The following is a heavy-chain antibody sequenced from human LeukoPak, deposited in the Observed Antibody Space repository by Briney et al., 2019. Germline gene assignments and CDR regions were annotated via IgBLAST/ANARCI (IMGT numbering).Heavy chain of an antibody. J-gene: IGHJ4*02. D-gene: IGHD3-3*01. CDR3: ARARRDSGYYKVDY. CDR1: GGSLSGSY. CDR2: INHSGSA. Sequence: SETLSLTCAVYGGSLSGSYWSWIRQPPGKGLEWIGEINHSGSANYNPSLKSRVTLSIDKSKNRFSLNLNSVTAADTAVYYCARARRDSGYYKVDYWGQGTLVTVSS. V-gene: IGHV4-34*01.